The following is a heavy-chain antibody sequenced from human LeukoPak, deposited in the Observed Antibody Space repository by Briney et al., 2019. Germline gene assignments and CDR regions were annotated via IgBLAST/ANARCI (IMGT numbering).Heavy chain of an antibody. V-gene: IGHV3-53*01. CDR3: ARETLPAAGELNWFDP. J-gene: IGHJ5*02. D-gene: IGHD6-13*01. Sequence: GGSLRLSCVVSGFTVSNNYMSWVRQAPGKGPEWVSIIYTAGTTYYADSVKGRFTISRDNSKNMLYLQMNSLRAEDTAVYYCARETLPAAGELNWFDPWGRGPLVTVSS. CDR1: GFTVSNNY. CDR2: IYTAGTT.